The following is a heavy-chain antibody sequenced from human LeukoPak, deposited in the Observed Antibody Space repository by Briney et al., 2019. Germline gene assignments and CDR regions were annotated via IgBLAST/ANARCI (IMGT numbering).Heavy chain of an antibody. V-gene: IGHV3-30*02. CDR2: IRYDGSNK. Sequence: GGSLRLSCAASGFTFSSYGMHWVRQAPGKGLEWVAFIRYDGSNKYYADSVKGRFTISRDNSKNTLYLQMNSLRAEDTAVYYCAKDLATVTPYFDYWGQGTLVAVSS. D-gene: IGHD4-11*01. J-gene: IGHJ4*02. CDR1: GFTFSSYG. CDR3: AKDLATVTPYFDY.